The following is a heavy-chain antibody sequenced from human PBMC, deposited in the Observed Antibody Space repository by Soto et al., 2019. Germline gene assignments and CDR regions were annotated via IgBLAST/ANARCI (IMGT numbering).Heavy chain of an antibody. D-gene: IGHD6-13*01. CDR3: ARVAAAGMRGTNWFDP. Sequence: SQTLSLTCVISGDSVSSNSAAWNWIRQSPSRGLEWLGRTYYRSKWYNDYAVSVKSRITINPDTSKNQFSLQLNSVTPEDTAVYYCARVAAAGMRGTNWFDPWGQGTLVTVS. J-gene: IGHJ5*02. V-gene: IGHV6-1*01. CDR2: TYYRSKWYN. CDR1: GDSVSSNSAA.